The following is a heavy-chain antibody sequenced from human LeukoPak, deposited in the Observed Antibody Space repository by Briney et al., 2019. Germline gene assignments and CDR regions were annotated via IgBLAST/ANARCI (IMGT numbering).Heavy chain of an antibody. Sequence: GRSLRLSCAASGGTFSSYAISWVRQAPGQGLEWMGGIIPIFGTANYAQKFQGRVTITADESTSTAYMELSSLRSEDTAVYYCARDHRNYDILTGSMRWFDPWGQGTLVTVSS. CDR2: IIPIFGTA. J-gene: IGHJ5*02. D-gene: IGHD3-9*01. V-gene: IGHV1-69*01. CDR3: ARDHRNYDILTGSMRWFDP. CDR1: GGTFSSYA.